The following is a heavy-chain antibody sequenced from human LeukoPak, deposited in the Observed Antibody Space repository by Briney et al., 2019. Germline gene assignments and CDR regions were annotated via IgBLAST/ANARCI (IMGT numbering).Heavy chain of an antibody. CDR3: ARDLLNYYYDSSGYYFGY. J-gene: IGHJ4*02. Sequence: PGGSLRLSCAASGFTFSSYWMSWVRQAPGKGLEWVANIKQDGSEKYYVDSVKGRFTISRDNAMNSLYLQMNSLRAEDTAVYYCARDLLNYYYDSSGYYFGYWGQGTLVTVSS. CDR2: IKQDGSEK. V-gene: IGHV3-7*01. D-gene: IGHD3-22*01. CDR1: GFTFSSYW.